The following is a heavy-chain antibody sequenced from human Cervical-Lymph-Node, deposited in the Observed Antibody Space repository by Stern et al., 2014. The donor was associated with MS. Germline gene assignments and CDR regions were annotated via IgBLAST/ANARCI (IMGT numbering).Heavy chain of an antibody. CDR3: ARDLDYYYYYGMDF. Sequence: MQLVESGGGVVQPGRSLRLSCAASGFTFSSYAMHWVRQAPGRGLEWVALIGYDGGETTYADSVKGRFTISRDTSKNTLYLQMNSLRAEDTAVYFCARDLDYYYYYGMDFWGQGTTVTVSS. CDR1: GFTFSSYA. V-gene: IGHV3-33*01. J-gene: IGHJ6*02. CDR2: IGYDGGET.